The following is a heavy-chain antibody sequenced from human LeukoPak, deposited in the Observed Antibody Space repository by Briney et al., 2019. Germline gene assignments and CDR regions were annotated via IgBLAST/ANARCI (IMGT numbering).Heavy chain of an antibody. CDR3: ARHAAAGLYYFDY. Sequence: SVKVSCKASGGTFSSYAISWVRQAPGQGLEWMGRIIPILGIANYAQKFQGRVTITADKSTSTAYMELNSLRSEDTAVYYCARHAAAGLYYFDYWGQGTLVTVSS. CDR2: IIPILGIA. CDR1: GGTFSSYA. J-gene: IGHJ4*02. V-gene: IGHV1-69*04. D-gene: IGHD6-13*01.